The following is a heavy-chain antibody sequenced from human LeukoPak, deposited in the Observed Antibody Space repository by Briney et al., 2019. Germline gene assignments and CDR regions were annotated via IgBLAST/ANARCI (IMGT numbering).Heavy chain of an antibody. CDR2: ISGSGGST. CDR1: GGSISSYY. V-gene: IGHV3-23*01. Sequence: ETLSLTCTVSGGSISSYYWSWIRQAPGKGLEWVSAISGSGGSTYYADSVKGRFTISGDNSKNTLYLQMNSLRAEDTAVYYCAKHLSSGWYRGYFQHWGQGTLVTVSS. J-gene: IGHJ1*01. D-gene: IGHD6-19*01. CDR3: AKHLSSGWYRGYFQH.